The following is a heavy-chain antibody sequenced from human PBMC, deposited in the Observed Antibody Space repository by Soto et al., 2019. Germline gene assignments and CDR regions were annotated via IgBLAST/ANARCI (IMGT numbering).Heavy chain of an antibody. D-gene: IGHD3-10*01. CDR3: ATGGRGDAFGI. CDR2: ISYDGSNK. J-gene: IGHJ3*02. V-gene: IGHV3-30-3*01. Sequence: PGGSLRLSCAASGFTFSSYAMHWVRQAPGKGLEWVAVISYDGSNKYYADSVKGRFTISRDNSKNTLYLQMNSLRAEDTAVYYCATGGRGDAFGIWGQGTMVTVSS. CDR1: GFTFSSYA.